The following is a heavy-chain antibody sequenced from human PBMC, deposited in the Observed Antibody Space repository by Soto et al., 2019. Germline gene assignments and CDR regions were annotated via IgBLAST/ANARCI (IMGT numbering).Heavy chain of an antibody. CDR3: AGASVTAIPEANFFDC. V-gene: IGHV1-69*13. CDR2: IIPIFGTA. CDR1: GGTFSSYA. J-gene: IGHJ4*02. Sequence: SVKVSCKASGGTFSSYAISWLRQAPGQGLEWMGGIIPIFGTANYAQKFQGKFTITSDESTSTAYMELSSLRSEDTAVYYCAGASVTAIPEANFFDCLGQGTLVTVFS. D-gene: IGHD2-21*02.